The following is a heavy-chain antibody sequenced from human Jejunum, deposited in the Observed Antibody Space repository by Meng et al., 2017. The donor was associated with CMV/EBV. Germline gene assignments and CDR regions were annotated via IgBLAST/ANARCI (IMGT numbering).Heavy chain of an antibody. V-gene: IGHV3-66*01. Sequence: EGWVVESGGDLVQPGGSLRLSCAASGFSVSSNYMSWVRQAPGKGLECVSISDPTGYTYYADSVKGRFSISSDSSRNTLYIEMNSLRVEDTAVYYCARGMYFSPWGQGTLVTVSS. CDR2: SDPTGYT. D-gene: IGHD2-8*01. CDR3: ARGMYFSP. J-gene: IGHJ5*02. CDR1: GFSVSSNY.